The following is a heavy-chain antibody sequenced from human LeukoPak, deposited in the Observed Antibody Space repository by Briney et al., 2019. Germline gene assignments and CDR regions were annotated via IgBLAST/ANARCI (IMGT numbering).Heavy chain of an antibody. J-gene: IGHJ6*03. CDR3: ARVLDGSGSYYRGPYYYYYYMDV. CDR1: GFTVSSNY. Sequence: PGGSLRLSCAASGFTVSSNYMSWVRQAPGKGLEWVSVIYSGGSTYYADSVKGRFTISRDNSKNTLYLQMNSLRAEDTAVYYCARVLDGSGSYYRGPYYYYYYMDVWGKGTTVTISS. V-gene: IGHV3-53*01. D-gene: IGHD3-10*01. CDR2: IYSGGST.